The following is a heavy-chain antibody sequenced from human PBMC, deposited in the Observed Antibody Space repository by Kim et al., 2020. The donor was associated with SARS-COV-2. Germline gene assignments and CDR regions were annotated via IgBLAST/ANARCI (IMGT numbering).Heavy chain of an antibody. J-gene: IGHJ6*02. Sequence: GGSLRLSCAASGVIITKNYMTWVRQAPGKGLEWVSVVYSDGSPSYADSVKGRFTVSRDISKNALFLQMSSLRVEDTATYYCVRAAGWSGDLWVYGMDVWGQGTTVIVSS. CDR1: GVIITKNY. CDR3: VRAAGWSGDLWVYGMDV. D-gene: IGHD3-3*01. V-gene: IGHV3-53*01. CDR2: VYSDGSP.